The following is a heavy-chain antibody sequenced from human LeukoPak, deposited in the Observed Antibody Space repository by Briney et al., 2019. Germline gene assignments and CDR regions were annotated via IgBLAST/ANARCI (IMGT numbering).Heavy chain of an antibody. D-gene: IGHD1-26*01. CDR1: GDSVSSNSAA. CDR3: ARGYISGGGATKYYFDY. CDR2: TYYRSKWYN. Sequence: SQTLSLTCAISGDSVSSNSAAWNWIRQSPSRGLEWLGRTYYRSKWYNDYAVSVKSRITINPDTSKNQFSLQLNSVTPEDTAVYYCARGYISGGGATKYYFDYWGQGTLVTVSS. V-gene: IGHV6-1*01. J-gene: IGHJ4*02.